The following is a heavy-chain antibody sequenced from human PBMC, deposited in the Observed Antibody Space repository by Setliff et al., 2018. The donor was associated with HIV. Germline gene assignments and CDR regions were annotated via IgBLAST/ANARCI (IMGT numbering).Heavy chain of an antibody. CDR3: ARERIEVVVDGPHDVFDV. CDR1: GDSIGSYY. Sequence: PSETLSLTCTVSGDSIGSYYWSWIRQPAGRGLEWMGRIHTSGSTNYNPSLTSRVTLSVDTSKNHFFLKLTSLSAAETAVYYCARERIEVVVDGPHDVFDVWGRGTTVT. V-gene: IGHV4-4*07. D-gene: IGHD2-15*01. J-gene: IGHJ3*01. CDR2: IHTSGST.